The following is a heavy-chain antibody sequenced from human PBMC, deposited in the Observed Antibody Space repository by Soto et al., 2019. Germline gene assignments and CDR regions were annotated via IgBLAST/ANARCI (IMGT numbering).Heavy chain of an antibody. CDR3: ARWRSRDWFDP. D-gene: IGHD2-15*01. J-gene: IGHJ5*02. V-gene: IGHV4-31*03. CDR2: IYYSGST. CDR1: GGSISSGGYY. Sequence: PSETLSLTCTVSGGSISSGGYYWSWIRQHPGKGLEWIGYIYYSGSTYYNPSPKSRVTISVDTSKNQFSLKLSSVTAADTAVYYCARWRSRDWFDPWGQGTLVSVSS.